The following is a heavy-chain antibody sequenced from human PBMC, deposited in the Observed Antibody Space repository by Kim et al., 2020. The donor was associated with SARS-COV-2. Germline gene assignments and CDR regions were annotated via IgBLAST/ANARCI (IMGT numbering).Heavy chain of an antibody. CDR2: INHSGST. CDR3: ARGLRGAFDY. CDR1: GGSFSGYY. Sequence: SETLSLTCAVYGGSFSGYYWSWIRQPPGKGLEWIGEINHSGSTNYNPSLKSRVTISVDTSKNQFSLKLSSVTAADTAVYYCARGLRGAFDYWGQGTLVTVSS. V-gene: IGHV4-34*01. J-gene: IGHJ4*02.